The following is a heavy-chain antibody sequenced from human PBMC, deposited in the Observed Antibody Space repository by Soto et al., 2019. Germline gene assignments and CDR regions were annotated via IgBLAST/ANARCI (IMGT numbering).Heavy chain of an antibody. V-gene: IGHV1-69*01. CDR2: IIPIFGTA. J-gene: IGHJ5*02. CDR1: GGTFSSYA. CDR3: ARGPLRSYNNWFDP. Sequence: QVQLVQSGAEVKKPGSSVKVSCKASGGTFSSYAISWVRQAPGQGLEWMGGIIPIFGTANYAQKFQGRVTITADESTSTDYMELSSLRSEDTAVYYCARGPLRSYNNWFDPWGQGTLVTVSS. D-gene: IGHD3-3*01.